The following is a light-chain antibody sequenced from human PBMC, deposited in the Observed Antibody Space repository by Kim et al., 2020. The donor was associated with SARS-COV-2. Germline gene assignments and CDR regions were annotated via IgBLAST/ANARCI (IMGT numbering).Light chain of an antibody. CDR2: YDS. J-gene: IGLJ3*02. CDR3: QVWDSSSDHPV. V-gene: IGLV3-21*04. CDR1: NIGSKS. Sequence: SYELTQPPSVSVAPGKTARITCGGNNIGSKSVHWYQQKPGQAPVLVIYYDSDRPSGIPERFSGSNSGNTATLTISRVEAGDEADDSCQVWDSSSDHPVFG.